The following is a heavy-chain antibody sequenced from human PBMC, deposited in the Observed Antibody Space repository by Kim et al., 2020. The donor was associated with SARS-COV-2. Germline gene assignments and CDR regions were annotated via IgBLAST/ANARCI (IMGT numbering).Heavy chain of an antibody. CDR1: GGSFSGGSYY. CDR2: IYYGGNT. V-gene: IGHV4-61*01. Sequence: SETLSLTCTVSGGSFSGGSYYWSWIRQPPGKGLEWIGYIYYGGNTNYKPSLRSRVIISLDTPKNQFSLKLSSVTAADTAVYFCARDSSPYGMDVWGKGTTVIVSS. CDR3: ARDSSPYGMDV. J-gene: IGHJ6*04.